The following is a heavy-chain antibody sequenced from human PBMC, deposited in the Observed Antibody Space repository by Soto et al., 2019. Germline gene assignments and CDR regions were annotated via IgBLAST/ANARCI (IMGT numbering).Heavy chain of an antibody. J-gene: IGHJ4*02. CDR2: IRGEAYGGTT. Sequence: GGSLRLSCTTSGFTFGDHDMSWLRQAPGKGLEWLGFIRGEAYGGTTEYAASVKGRFAMSRDDSQGIAYLQMNSLKTEDTAVYYCARVGCTSTSCYYLFDFWGQGSLVTVSS. CDR3: ARVGCTSTSCYYLFDF. D-gene: IGHD2-2*01. CDR1: GFTFGDHD. V-gene: IGHV3-49*03.